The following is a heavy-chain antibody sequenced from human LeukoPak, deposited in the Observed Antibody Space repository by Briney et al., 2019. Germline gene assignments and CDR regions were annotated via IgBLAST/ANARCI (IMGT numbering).Heavy chain of an antibody. CDR2: INPNSGGT. CDR1: GYTFTGYY. V-gene: IGHV1-2*06. Sequence: ASVKVSCKASGYTFTGYYMHWVRQAPGQGLEWMGRINPNSGGTNYAQEFQGRVTLTRDTSISTAYMELSRLRSDDTAVYYCARGILGTRADYWGQGTLVTVSS. D-gene: IGHD3-16*01. CDR3: ARGILGTRADY. J-gene: IGHJ4*02.